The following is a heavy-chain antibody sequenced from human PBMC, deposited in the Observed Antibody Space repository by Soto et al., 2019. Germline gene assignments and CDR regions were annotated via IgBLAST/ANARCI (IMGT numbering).Heavy chain of an antibody. CDR1: GYTFTIYG. Sequence: ASVKVSCKASGYTFTIYGISWVRQSPGQGREWMGCISAYNGNTNYAQKLQGRVTMTTDTSTSTAYMELRSLRSDDTAVYYCAITAAGTHYFYFDYWGQGTLVTSPQ. CDR3: AITAAGTHYFYFDY. D-gene: IGHD6-13*01. J-gene: IGHJ4*02. V-gene: IGHV1-18*01. CDR2: ISAYNGNT.